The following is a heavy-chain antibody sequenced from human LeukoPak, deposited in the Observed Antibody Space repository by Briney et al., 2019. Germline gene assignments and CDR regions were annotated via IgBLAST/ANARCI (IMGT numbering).Heavy chain of an antibody. CDR3: ARGIYNSSWYWNWFDA. CDR2: MNPNSGNT. Sequence: ASVKVSCKASGYTFTSYDINWVRQATGQGLEWMGWMNPNSGNTGYAQKFQGKVTMTRNTSISTAYMELSSLRSEDTAVYYCARGIYNSSWYWNWFDAWGQGTLVTVSS. J-gene: IGHJ5*02. V-gene: IGHV1-8*02. D-gene: IGHD6-13*01. CDR1: GYTFTSYD.